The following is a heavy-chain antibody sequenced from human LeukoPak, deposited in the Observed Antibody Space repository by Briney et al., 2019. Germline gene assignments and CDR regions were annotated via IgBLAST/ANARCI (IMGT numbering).Heavy chain of an antibody. CDR1: GFTFANSA. D-gene: IGHD2-2*01. CDR2: IVAGSGNT. CDR3: ATGCSSTSCYEKFFDY. J-gene: IGHJ4*02. V-gene: IGHV1-58*01. Sequence: ASVKVSCKASGFTFANSAVQWVRQARGQRLEWIGWIVAGSGNTNYAQKFQERVTITRDMSTSTAYMELSSQRSEDTAVYYCATGCSSTSCYEKFFDYWGQGTLVTVSS.